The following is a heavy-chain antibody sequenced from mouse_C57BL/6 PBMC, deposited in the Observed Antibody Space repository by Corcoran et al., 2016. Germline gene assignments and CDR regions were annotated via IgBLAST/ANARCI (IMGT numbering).Heavy chain of an antibody. CDR3: VGNYYGSSPYYFDY. CDR1: GYTFTDYY. Sequence: QVQLQQSGPELVKPGASVKISCKASGYTFTDYYINWVKQRPGQGLEWIGWIFPGSGSTYYNEKFKGKATLTVDKSSSTAYMLLSSLTSEDSAVYFCVGNYYGSSPYYFDYWGQGTTLTVSS. D-gene: IGHD1-1*01. CDR2: IFPGSGST. V-gene: IGHV1-75*01. J-gene: IGHJ2*01.